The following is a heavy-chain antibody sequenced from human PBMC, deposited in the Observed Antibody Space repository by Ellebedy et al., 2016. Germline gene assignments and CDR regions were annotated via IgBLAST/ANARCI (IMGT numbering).Heavy chain of an antibody. CDR1: GFTFSRSG. D-gene: IGHD3-9*01. J-gene: IGHJ3*02. CDR2: IWFDGSKQ. Sequence: GGSLRLXCAASGFTFSRSGMHWVRQAPGKGLEWVAIIWFDGSKQYYADSVKGRFTISRDNSKNALFLQMNSLIADDTAVYYCARYSFDTTDYYFGGNDAFDIWGQGTMVAVSP. V-gene: IGHV3-33*01. CDR3: ARYSFDTTDYYFGGNDAFDI.